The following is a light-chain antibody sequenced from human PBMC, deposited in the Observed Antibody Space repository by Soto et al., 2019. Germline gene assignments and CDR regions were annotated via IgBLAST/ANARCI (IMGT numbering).Light chain of an antibody. CDR3: QQSYSTLWT. CDR2: DAS. CDR1: QSITTY. J-gene: IGKJ1*01. Sequence: DIQMTQSPSSLSASVGDRVTITCRASQSITTYLNWYQQKPGIAPKXLIYDASSLESGVPSRFSGSGSGTDFTLTISSLQPEDFATYYCQQSYSTLWTFGQGTKVDIK. V-gene: IGKV1-39*01.